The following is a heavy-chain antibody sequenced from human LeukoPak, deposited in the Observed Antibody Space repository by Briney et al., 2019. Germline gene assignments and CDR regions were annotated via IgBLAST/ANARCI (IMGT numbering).Heavy chain of an antibody. J-gene: IGHJ4*02. D-gene: IGHD1-26*01. CDR2: IYYSGST. CDR3: AKELSRWEPKPADY. Sequence: SETLSLTCTVSGGSISSGGYYWSWIRQHPGKGLEWIGYIYYSGSTYYNPSLKSRVTISVDTSKNQFSLKLSSVTAADTAVYYCAKELSRWEPKPADYWGQGTLVTVSS. CDR1: GGSISSGGYY. V-gene: IGHV4-31*03.